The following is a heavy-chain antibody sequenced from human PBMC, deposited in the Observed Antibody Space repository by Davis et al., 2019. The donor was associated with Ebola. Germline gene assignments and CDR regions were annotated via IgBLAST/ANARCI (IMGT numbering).Heavy chain of an antibody. J-gene: IGHJ6*03. V-gene: IGHV1-2*02. D-gene: IGHD2-2*01. CDR2: INPNSGGT. CDR1: GYTFTGYY. CDR3: ARGGPAAMYYYYYMDV. Sequence: ASVKVSCKASGYTFTGYYMHWVRQAPGQGLEWMGWINPNSGGTNYAQKFQGRVTMTRDTSISTAYMELSRLRSDDTAVYYCARGGPAAMYYYYYMDVWGKGTTVTVSS.